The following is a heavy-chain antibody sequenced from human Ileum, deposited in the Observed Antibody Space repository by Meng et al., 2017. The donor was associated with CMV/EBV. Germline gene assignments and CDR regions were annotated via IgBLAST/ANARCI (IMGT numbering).Heavy chain of an antibody. J-gene: IGHJ4*02. Sequence: GSLRLSCTVSGGSISSYYWTWIRLPPGKGLEWIGYINYSGSTNYNPSLKSRVTISVDTSKDQFSLKLSSVTAADTAVYYCARDLEGGVPAAIDHWGQGTLVTVSS. CDR3: ARDLEGGVPAAIDH. CDR2: INYSGST. V-gene: IGHV4-59*01. D-gene: IGHD2-2*02. CDR1: GGSISSYY.